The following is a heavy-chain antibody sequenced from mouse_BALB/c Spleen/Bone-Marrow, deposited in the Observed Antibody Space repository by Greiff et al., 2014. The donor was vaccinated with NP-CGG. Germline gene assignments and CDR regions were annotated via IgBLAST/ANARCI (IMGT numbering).Heavy chain of an antibody. V-gene: IGHV1-80*01. J-gene: IGHJ2*01. CDR1: GYVFSTYW. CDR3: ARGGISVDY. Sequence: QVQLKQSGAELVRPGASVKIFCESSGYVFSTYWVKWVKQRPGPGLEWIGQIFPGDGDTDYNGKFKDKATLTADKSSNTAYMQLSSLTSEDSAVYFCARGGISVDYWGQGTTLTVSS. CDR2: IFPGDGDT.